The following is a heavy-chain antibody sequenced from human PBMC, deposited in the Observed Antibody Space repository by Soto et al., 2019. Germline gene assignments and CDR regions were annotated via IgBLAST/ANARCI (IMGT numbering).Heavy chain of an antibody. V-gene: IGHV2-5*02. CDR2: IYWDDDK. J-gene: IGHJ4*02. CDR3: AHGSCSGVDCCPNQYLEY. Sequence: KESGPTLVKHTQTLTLTCTFSGFSLSTTEEGVGWIRQPPGKALEWLALIYWDDDKRYRPSLKTRLTITTDTSKNLVVLTMTNVDPEDTATYYCAHGSCSGVDCCPNQYLEYWCQGILVTVSS. D-gene: IGHD2-15*01. CDR1: GFSLSTTEEG.